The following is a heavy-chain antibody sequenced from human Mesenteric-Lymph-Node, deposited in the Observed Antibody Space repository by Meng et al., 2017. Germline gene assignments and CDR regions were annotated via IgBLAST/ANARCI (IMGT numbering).Heavy chain of an antibody. CDR1: GFTFNYYY. D-gene: IGHD1-26*01. J-gene: IGHJ4*02. CDR2: IRNKVNSYAT. V-gene: IGHV3-72*01. CDR3: GRVREVGAD. Sequence: VRLVGVGGGLVRRGLSLGCACSASGFTFNYYYMDWLRQAPGKGLEWIGRIRNKVNSYATEIAASVKGRFAVSRDDSKNSLYLQMTSLKTEDTAVYYCGRVREVGADWGQGTLVTASS.